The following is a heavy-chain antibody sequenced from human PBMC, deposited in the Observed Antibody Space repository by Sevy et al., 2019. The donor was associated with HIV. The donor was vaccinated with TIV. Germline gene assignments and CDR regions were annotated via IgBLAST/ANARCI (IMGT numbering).Heavy chain of an antibody. Sequence: GGSLRLSCTASGFTFSSYEMNWVRQAPGKGLEWVSYISNSGSTIHHSDSVKGRFTISRDNAKNSLYLQMNSLRAEDTAVYYCARDLPPSATTVPHFDYWGRGTLVTVSS. J-gene: IGHJ4*02. V-gene: IGHV3-48*03. D-gene: IGHD4-17*01. CDR3: ARDLPPSATTVPHFDY. CDR2: ISNSGSTI. CDR1: GFTFSSYE.